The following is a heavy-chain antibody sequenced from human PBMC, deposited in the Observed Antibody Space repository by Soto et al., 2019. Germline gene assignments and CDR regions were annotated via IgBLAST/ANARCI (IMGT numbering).Heavy chain of an antibody. CDR2: IYCSGST. CDR1: GGSISSGGYY. J-gene: IGHJ5*02. D-gene: IGHD2-15*01. CDR3: ARDSGLLSSRFDP. V-gene: IGHV4-31*03. Sequence: QVQLQESGPGLVKPSQTLSLTCTVSGGSISSGGYYWSWIRQHPVKGLEWIGYIYCSGSTYYNPSLKSRVTISVDTSKNQFSLKLSSVTAADTAVYYCARDSGLLSSRFDPWGQGTLVTVSS.